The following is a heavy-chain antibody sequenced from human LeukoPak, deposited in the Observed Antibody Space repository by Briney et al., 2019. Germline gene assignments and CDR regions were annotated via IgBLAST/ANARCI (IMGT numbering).Heavy chain of an antibody. CDR2: IHPSGGSI. J-gene: IGHJ4*02. CDR3: ARMAMDPAMVTSFFDL. D-gene: IGHD5-18*01. Sequence: ASVKVSCKASGYTFTDYYMYWVRQAPGQGPECMGVIHPSGGSITYAQKFQGRVTLTKDTATSTVYIELSSLRSDDTAVYYCARMAMDPAMVTSFFDLWGQGTLLTVSA. CDR1: GYTFTDYY. V-gene: IGHV1-46*01.